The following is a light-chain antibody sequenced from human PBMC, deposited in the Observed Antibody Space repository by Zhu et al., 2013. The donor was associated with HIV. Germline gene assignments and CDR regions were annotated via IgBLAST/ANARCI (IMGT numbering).Light chain of an antibody. Sequence: DIVMTQSPDSLAVSLGERATINCKSSQSVLYNSNNKNYFAWYQQKPGQPPKLLVYWASTRESGVPDRFSGSGSGTDFTLTINRLEPEDFALYYCQQYGDSPTTFGPGTKVEIK. CDR2: WAS. J-gene: IGKJ1*01. V-gene: IGKV4-1*01. CDR3: QQYGDSPTT. CDR1: QSVLYNSNNKNY.